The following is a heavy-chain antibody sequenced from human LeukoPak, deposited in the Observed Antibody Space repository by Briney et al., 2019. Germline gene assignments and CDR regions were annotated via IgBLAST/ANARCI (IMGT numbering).Heavy chain of an antibody. Sequence: GGSLRLSCAASKFSFSSYWMHWVRQAPGKGLVWVSRINSDGSRTNYADSVKGRFTISRDNSKNTLYLQMNSLRAEDTAVYYCAKDPYTVVTPGYWGQGTLVTVSS. D-gene: IGHD4-23*01. J-gene: IGHJ4*02. CDR1: KFSFSSYW. CDR2: INSDGSRT. V-gene: IGHV3-74*01. CDR3: AKDPYTVVTPGY.